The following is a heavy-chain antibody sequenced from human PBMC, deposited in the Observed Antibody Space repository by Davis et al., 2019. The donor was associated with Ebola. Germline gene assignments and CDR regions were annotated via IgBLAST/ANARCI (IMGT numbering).Heavy chain of an antibody. CDR3: ARGPGGSHQLGY. D-gene: IGHD3-10*01. Sequence: PGGSLRLSCAASGFTFSNAWMNWVRQAPGKGLEWVSVIYSGGSTYYADSVKGRFTISRDNSKNTLYLQMNSLRAEDTAVYYCARGPGGSHQLGYWGQGTLVTVSS. CDR2: IYSGGST. CDR1: GFTFSNAW. J-gene: IGHJ4*02. V-gene: IGHV3-53*01.